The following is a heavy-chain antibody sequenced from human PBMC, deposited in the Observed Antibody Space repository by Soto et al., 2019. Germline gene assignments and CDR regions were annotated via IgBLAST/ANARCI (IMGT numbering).Heavy chain of an antibody. CDR3: ARGRRRAAAGKDYYYSYYMDV. D-gene: IGHD6-13*01. V-gene: IGHV4-31*03. J-gene: IGHJ6*03. Sequence: QVQLQESGPGLVKPSQTLSLTCTVSGGSISSGGYYWSWLRQHPGKGLEWIGYIYYSGSTYYNPSLKSRVTISVDTSKNQFSLKLSSVTAADTAVYYCARGRRRAAAGKDYYYSYYMDVWGKGTTVTVSS. CDR2: IYYSGST. CDR1: GGSISSGGYY.